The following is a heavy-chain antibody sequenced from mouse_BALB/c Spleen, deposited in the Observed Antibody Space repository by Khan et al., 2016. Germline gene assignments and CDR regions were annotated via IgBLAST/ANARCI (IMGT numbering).Heavy chain of an antibody. CDR1: GFTFTDYY. J-gene: IGHJ4*01. Sequence: EVELVESGGGLVQPGGSLRLSCATSGFTFTDYYMSWVRQPPGKALEWLGFIRNKANGYTIEYSASVKGRFTISRDTSQSILYLQMNTLRAEDSATYYCARLMHYYAMDYWGQGTSVTVSS. CDR2: IRNKANGYTI. CDR3: ARLMHYYAMDY. V-gene: IGHV7-3*02.